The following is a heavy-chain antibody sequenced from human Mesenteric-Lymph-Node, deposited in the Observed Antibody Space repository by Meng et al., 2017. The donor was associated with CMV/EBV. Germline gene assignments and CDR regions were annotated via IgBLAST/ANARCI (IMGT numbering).Heavy chain of an antibody. CDR2: ILNDEDSK. V-gene: IGHV3-30*04. J-gene: IGHJ4*02. CDR3: ARDSYSNGVCYFGY. D-gene: IGHD2-8*01. Sequence: GESLKISCAASAFTFSTYSMHWVRQAPGKGLECVALILNDEDSKYYIDSVKGRFTISRDSSKNTLYLQMNSLRPEDTAIYYCARDSYSNGVCYFGYWGQGTLVTVSS. CDR1: AFTFSTYS.